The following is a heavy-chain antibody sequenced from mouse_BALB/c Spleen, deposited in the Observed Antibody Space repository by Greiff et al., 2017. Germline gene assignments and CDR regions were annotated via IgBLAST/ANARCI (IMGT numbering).Heavy chain of an antibody. CDR3: ARYGNYEDFDD. CDR2: IYPGDGDT. Sequence: QVQLQQSGAELARPGASVKLSCKASGYTFTSYWMQWVKQRPGQGLEWIGAIYPGDGDTRYTQKFKGKATLTADKSSSTAYMQLSSLASEDSAVYYCARYGNYEDFDDWGAGTTVTVSS. D-gene: IGHD2-1*01. J-gene: IGHJ1*01. CDR1: GYTFTSYW. V-gene: IGHV1-87*01.